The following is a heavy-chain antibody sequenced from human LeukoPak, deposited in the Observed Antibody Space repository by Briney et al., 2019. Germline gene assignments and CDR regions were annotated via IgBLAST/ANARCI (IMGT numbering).Heavy chain of an antibody. CDR3: ARRPVRGWFDP. CDR2: INPSGGST. J-gene: IGHJ5*02. Sequence: ASVKVSCKASGYTFTSYHMHWVRQAPGQGLEWMRIINPSGGSTSYAQKFQGRVTMTRDTSTSTVYMELSSLRSEDTAVYYCARRPVRGWFDPWGQGTLVTVSS. V-gene: IGHV1-46*01. CDR1: GYTFTSYH. D-gene: IGHD3-10*01.